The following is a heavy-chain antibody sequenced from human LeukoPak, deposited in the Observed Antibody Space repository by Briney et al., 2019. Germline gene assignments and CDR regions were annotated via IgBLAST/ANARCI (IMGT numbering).Heavy chain of an antibody. Sequence: PGGSLRLSCAASGFTFSSYAMSWVRQAPGKGLEWVSAISGSGGSTYYADSVKGRFTISRDNSKNTLYLQMNSLRAEDTAVYYCAKGHIVVVPAAIGYNWFDPWGQGTPVTVSS. V-gene: IGHV3-23*01. CDR1: GFTFSSYA. CDR2: ISGSGGST. CDR3: AKGHIVVVPAAIGYNWFDP. J-gene: IGHJ5*02. D-gene: IGHD2-2*01.